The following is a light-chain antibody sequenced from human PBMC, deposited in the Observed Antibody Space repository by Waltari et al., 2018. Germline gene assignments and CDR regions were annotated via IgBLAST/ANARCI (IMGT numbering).Light chain of an antibody. CDR3: AAWDDSLSGPRV. CDR2: RNN. V-gene: IGLV1-47*01. J-gene: IGLJ3*02. Sequence: QSVLTQPPSASGTPGQRVTISCSGSRSHIGRNYVSWYQQLPGTAPKLLIYRNNQRPLGVPARFSGSKSGTSASLAISGLRSEDEADYYCAAWDDSLSGPRVFGGGTKLTVL. CDR1: RSHIGRNY.